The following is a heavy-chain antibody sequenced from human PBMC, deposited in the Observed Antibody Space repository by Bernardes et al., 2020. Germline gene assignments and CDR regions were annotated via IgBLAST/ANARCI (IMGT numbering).Heavy chain of an antibody. Sequence: SETLSLTCTVSDYSISSGFYWGWIRQPPGKGLEWIGIIYHGGTVYYNPSLKSRVTISVDTSRNQIYLTLTSVTAADTAVYYCAREMCIGNRCYYNLDYWGQGTLVTVSS. V-gene: IGHV4-38-2*02. CDR3: AREMCIGNRCYYNLDY. D-gene: IGHD3-10*01. CDR2: IYHGGTV. J-gene: IGHJ4*02. CDR1: DYSISSGFY.